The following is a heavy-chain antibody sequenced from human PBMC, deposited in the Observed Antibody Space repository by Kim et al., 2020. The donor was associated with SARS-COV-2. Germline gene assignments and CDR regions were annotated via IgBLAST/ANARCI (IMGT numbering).Heavy chain of an antibody. CDR1: GITFSGCA. CDR3: AKGAADLGMETDY. J-gene: IGHJ4*02. Sequence: GGSLRLSCAASGITFSGCAMNWVRQAPGKGLEWVSSISNSGGTTYYADSVKGRFTISRDDSKDTVYLQMSSLRVEDAARYYWAKGAADLGMETDYWGRGTLVTVSS. D-gene: IGHD1-1*01. V-gene: IGHV3-23*01. CDR2: ISNSGGTT.